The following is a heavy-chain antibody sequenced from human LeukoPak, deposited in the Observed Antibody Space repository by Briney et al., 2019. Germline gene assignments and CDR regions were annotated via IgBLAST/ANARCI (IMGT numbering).Heavy chain of an antibody. Sequence: SETLSLTCTVSGGSISSYYWSWIRQPPGKGLEWIGYIYYSGSTNYNPSLKSRVTISVDTSKNQFSLKLSSVTAADMAVYYCARELGDYYYDSSGYHLDAFDIWGQGTMVTVSS. CDR3: ARELGDYYYDSSGYHLDAFDI. V-gene: IGHV4-59*01. CDR1: GGSISSYY. CDR2: IYYSGST. J-gene: IGHJ3*02. D-gene: IGHD3-22*01.